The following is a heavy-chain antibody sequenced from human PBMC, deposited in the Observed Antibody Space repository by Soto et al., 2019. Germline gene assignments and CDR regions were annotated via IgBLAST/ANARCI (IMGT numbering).Heavy chain of an antibody. CDR2: MNPNSGNT. CDR1: ESTFMNYD. V-gene: IGHV1-8*01. Sequence: ASVKVSCKASESTFMNYDISWVRQATGQGLEWMGWMNPNSGNTGYALKFQGRVSMTRNTSIYTVYLELSSLASDDTAVYYCAREKCSGGSCHVAYYYYGMDVWGQGTTVTVSS. CDR3: AREKCSGGSCHVAYYYYGMDV. J-gene: IGHJ6*02. D-gene: IGHD2-15*01.